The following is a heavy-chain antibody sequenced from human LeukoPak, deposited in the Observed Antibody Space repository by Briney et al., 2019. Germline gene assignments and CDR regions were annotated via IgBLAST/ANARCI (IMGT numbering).Heavy chain of an antibody. CDR2: IYYSGST. Sequence: NPSETLSLTCTVSGGSISSYYWSWIRQPPGKGLEWIGYIYYSGSTNYNPSLKSRVTISVDTSKNQSSLKLTSVTAADTAVYYCARTKLGENFDYWGQGTLVTVSS. CDR1: GGSISSYY. D-gene: IGHD2/OR15-2a*01. J-gene: IGHJ4*02. V-gene: IGHV4-59*08. CDR3: ARTKLGENFDY.